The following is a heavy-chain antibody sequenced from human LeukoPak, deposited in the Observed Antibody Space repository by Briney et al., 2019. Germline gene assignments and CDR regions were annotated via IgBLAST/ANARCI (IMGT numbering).Heavy chain of an antibody. CDR1: GFTFSSYA. Sequence: PGGSLRLSCAASGFTFSSYAMNWVRQAPGKGLEWVSFISGSGGSTYYADSVKGRFTISRDNAKNSLYLQMNSLRAEDTAVYYCARDGVIAVAGCFDYWGQGTLVTVSS. CDR3: ARDGVIAVAGCFDY. J-gene: IGHJ4*02. D-gene: IGHD6-19*01. CDR2: ISGSGGST. V-gene: IGHV3-21*01.